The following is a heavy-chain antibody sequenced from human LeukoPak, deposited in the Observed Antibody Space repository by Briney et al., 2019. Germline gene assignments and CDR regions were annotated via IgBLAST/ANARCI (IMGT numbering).Heavy chain of an antibody. V-gene: IGHV4-34*01. J-gene: IGHJ4*02. CDR3: ARAYYDFWSGEFYDY. CDR1: GGSFSGYY. D-gene: IGHD3-3*01. CDR2: IYHTGST. Sequence: SETLSLTCAVYGGSFSGYYWSWIRQPPGKGLEWLGHIYHTGSTNYNPSFKSRLTISVDMSKNLFSLKLSSVTAADTAVYYCARAYYDFWSGEFYDYWGQGTLVTVSS.